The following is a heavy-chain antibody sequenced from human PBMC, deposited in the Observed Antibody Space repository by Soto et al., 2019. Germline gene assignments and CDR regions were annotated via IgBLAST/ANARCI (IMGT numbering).Heavy chain of an antibody. CDR1: GFTFSSYA. CDR3: AKSAGDFWSGYFDY. CDR2: ISGSGVST. Sequence: EVQLLESGGGLVQPGGSLRLSCAASGFTFSSYAINWVRQAPGKGLEWVSTISGSGVSTKFADSVEGRFTFSRDNSKNTVYLQMNSLRTEDTAVYYCAKSAGDFWSGYFDYCGQGTLVTVSS. V-gene: IGHV3-23*01. J-gene: IGHJ4*02. D-gene: IGHD3-3*01.